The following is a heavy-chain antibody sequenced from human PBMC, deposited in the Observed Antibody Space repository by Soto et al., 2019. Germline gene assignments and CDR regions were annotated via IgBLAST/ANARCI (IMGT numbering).Heavy chain of an antibody. V-gene: IGHV6-1*01. CDR3: TRGGYNWFDP. CDR1: GDSVSSNSTT. J-gene: IGHJ5*02. Sequence: SQTLSLTCAISGDSVSSNSTTWNWIRQSPSRGLEWLGRTYYRSKWYNDYAVSVKSRITINPDTSKNQFSLQLNSVTPEDTAIYYCTRGGYNWFDPWGQGTLVTVS. CDR2: TYYRSKWYN.